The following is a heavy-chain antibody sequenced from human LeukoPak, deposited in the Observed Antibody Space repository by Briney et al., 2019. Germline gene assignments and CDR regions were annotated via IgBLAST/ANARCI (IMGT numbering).Heavy chain of an antibody. CDR1: GFPLSHHG. V-gene: IGHV3-33*01. Sequence: PGRSLRLSCIASGFPLSHHGMHWVRQPPGKGLEWVAFVRYDGGDKYYADSVKGRFTVSRDNSNNALVLQMNTLTVEDTAVYYCARALSSAGGSYYFDSWGQGTLVTVSS. CDR3: ARALSSAGGSYYFDS. D-gene: IGHD4-23*01. J-gene: IGHJ4*02. CDR2: VRYDGGDK.